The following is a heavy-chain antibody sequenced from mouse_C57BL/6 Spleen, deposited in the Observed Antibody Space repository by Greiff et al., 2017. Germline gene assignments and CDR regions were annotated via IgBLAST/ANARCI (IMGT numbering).Heavy chain of an antibody. J-gene: IGHJ4*01. Sequence: QVQLQQSGAELVRPGASVKLSCKASGYTFTDYYINWVKQRPGQGLEWIARIYPGSGNTYYNEKFKGKATLTAEKSSSTAYMQLSSLTSEDSAVYFCARPHYYGSSYLYYAMDYWGQGTSVTVSS. V-gene: IGHV1-76*01. CDR3: ARPHYYGSSYLYYAMDY. CDR1: GYTFTDYY. CDR2: IYPGSGNT. D-gene: IGHD1-1*01.